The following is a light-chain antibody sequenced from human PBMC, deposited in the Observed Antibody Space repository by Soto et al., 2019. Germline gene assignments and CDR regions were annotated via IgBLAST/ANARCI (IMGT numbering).Light chain of an antibody. CDR2: EVS. Sequence: QSALTQPASVSGSPGQSITIACTGTSSDVGGYDYVSWYQQNPRKAPKLMIFEVSNRPSGVSYRFSGSKSGNTASLAISGLEAEDEATYYCSSYSSSSTLVFGTGTKLTVL. J-gene: IGLJ1*01. CDR1: SSDVGGYDY. CDR3: SSYSSSSTLV. V-gene: IGLV2-14*01.